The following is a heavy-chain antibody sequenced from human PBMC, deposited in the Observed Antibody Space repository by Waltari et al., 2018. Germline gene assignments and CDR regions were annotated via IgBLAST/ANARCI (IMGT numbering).Heavy chain of an antibody. J-gene: IGHJ4*02. Sequence: EVQLVQSGAEVKKPGATVKISCKASGYTFTAYYMHWVQQAPGKGLEWMGRVDPEDGETIYAEKFQGRVTITADTSTDTAYMELSSLRSEDTAVYYCATDPQPIQYSSSVPGYWGQGTLVTVSS. CDR1: GYTFTAYY. D-gene: IGHD6-6*01. V-gene: IGHV1-69-2*01. CDR3: ATDPQPIQYSSSVPGY. CDR2: VDPEDGET.